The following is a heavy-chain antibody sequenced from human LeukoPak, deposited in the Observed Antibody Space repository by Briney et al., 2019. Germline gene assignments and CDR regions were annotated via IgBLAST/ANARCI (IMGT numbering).Heavy chain of an antibody. Sequence: ASVKVSCKASGYTFTTFDINWVRQATGQGLEWMGWVSPNSGITGCAQKFQGRVTITGDTSISTAYMELSSLRSEDTAVYYCARGSPGGGDVETWGQGTLVTVSS. CDR1: GYTFTTFD. CDR3: ARGSPGGGDVET. D-gene: IGHD2-21*02. J-gene: IGHJ4*02. CDR2: VSPNSGIT. V-gene: IGHV1-8*03.